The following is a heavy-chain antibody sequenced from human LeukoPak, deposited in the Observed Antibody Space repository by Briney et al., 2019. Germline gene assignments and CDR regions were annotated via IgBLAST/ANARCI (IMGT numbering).Heavy chain of an antibody. CDR1: GFTFSDYA. Sequence: GRSLRLSCSASGFTFSDYAMHWVRHAPGKGLEYVSEISSNGGSTYYADSVKGRFTISRDNSKNTLYLQMSSLRAEDTAVYYCVKDSEMATINAFDIWGQGTMVTVSS. J-gene: IGHJ3*02. V-gene: IGHV3-64D*06. D-gene: IGHD5-24*01. CDR3: VKDSEMATINAFDI. CDR2: ISSNGGST.